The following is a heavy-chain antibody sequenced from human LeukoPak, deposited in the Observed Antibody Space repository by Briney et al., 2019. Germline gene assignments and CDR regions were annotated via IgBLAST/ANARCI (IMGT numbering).Heavy chain of an antibody. D-gene: IGHD3-16*01. CDR2: IIPIFGTA. Sequence: ASVKVSCKASGGTFSSYAISWVRQAPGQGLEWMGGIIPIFGTANYAQKFQGRVTITADESTSTAYMVLSSLRSEDTAVYYCATFLGFEEPNDYWGQGTLVTVSS. J-gene: IGHJ4*02. CDR1: GGTFSSYA. V-gene: IGHV1-69*13. CDR3: ATFLGFEEPNDY.